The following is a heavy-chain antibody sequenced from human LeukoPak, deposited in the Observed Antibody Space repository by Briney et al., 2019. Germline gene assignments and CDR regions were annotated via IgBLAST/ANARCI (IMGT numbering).Heavy chain of an antibody. CDR1: GFTFSSYG. CDR2: ISYDGSNK. Sequence: GGSLRLSCAASGFTFSSYGMHWVRQAPGKGLEWVAVISYDGSNKYYADSVKGRFTISRDNAKNSLYLQMNSLRDEDTAVYYCARDSGVDAHIDYWGQGTLVTVSA. CDR3: ARDSGVDAHIDY. V-gene: IGHV3-30*03. D-gene: IGHD3-3*01. J-gene: IGHJ4*02.